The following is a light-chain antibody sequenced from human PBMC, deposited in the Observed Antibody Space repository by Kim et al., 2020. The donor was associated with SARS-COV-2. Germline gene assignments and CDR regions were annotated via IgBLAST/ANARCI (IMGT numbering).Light chain of an antibody. V-gene: IGLV1-44*01. J-gene: IGLJ1*01. CDR1: SSNIGSNT. CDR3: AAWDDSLRV. CDR2: SNN. Sequence: ELTQPLSASGTPGQRVTISCSGSSSNIGSNTVNWYQQLPGTAPKLLIYSNNQRPSGVPDRFSGSTSGTPASLAISGLQSGDEADYYCAAWDDSLRVCGTGTKVTVL.